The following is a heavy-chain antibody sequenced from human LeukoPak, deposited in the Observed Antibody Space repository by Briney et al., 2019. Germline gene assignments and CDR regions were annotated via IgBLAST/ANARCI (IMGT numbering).Heavy chain of an antibody. CDR1: GYTFTSNY. CDR3: ARDQEGFDY. CDR2: IYPRDGST. Sequence: ASVKVSCKASGYTFTSNYIHWVRQAPGQGLEWMGMIYPRDGSTSYTQKFQGRVTVTRDTSASTVHMELSGLRSEDTAVYYCARDQEGFDYWGQGTLVTVSS. V-gene: IGHV1-46*01. J-gene: IGHJ4*02.